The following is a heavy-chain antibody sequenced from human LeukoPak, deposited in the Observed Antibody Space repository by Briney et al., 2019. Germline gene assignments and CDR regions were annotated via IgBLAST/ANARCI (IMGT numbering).Heavy chain of an antibody. Sequence: SETPSLTCTVSGGSISSSSFYWGWIRQPPGKGLEWIGTIFYSGSTYYNPSLRSRVTMSVDTSKNQFSLRLSSVTAADTAVYYCARQGYISGQGFRNNWFDPWGQGSLVTVSS. CDR2: IFYSGST. CDR1: GGSISSSSFY. CDR3: ARQGYISGQGFRNNWFDP. V-gene: IGHV4-39*01. J-gene: IGHJ5*02. D-gene: IGHD6-19*01.